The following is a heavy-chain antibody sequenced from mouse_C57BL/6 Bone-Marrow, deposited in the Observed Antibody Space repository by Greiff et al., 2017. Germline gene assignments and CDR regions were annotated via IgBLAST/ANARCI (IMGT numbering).Heavy chain of an antibody. V-gene: IGHV1-64*01. CDR3: ARYGKGDWYFDV. CDR2: IHPNSGST. J-gene: IGHJ1*03. CDR1: GYTFTSYW. Sequence: QVQLQQPGAELVKPGASVKLSCKASGYTFTSYWMHWVKQRPGQGLEWIGMIHPNSGSTNYNEKFKSKATLTVDKSSSTAYMQLSSLTSEDSAVYYCARYGKGDWYFDVWGTGTTGTVAS. D-gene: IGHD2-10*02.